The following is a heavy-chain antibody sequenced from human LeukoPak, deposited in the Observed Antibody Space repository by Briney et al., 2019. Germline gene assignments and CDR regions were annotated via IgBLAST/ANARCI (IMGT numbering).Heavy chain of an antibody. J-gene: IGHJ4*02. CDR3: STLTSRGLSDS. D-gene: IGHD1-20*01. CDR1: GFTFTNAW. V-gene: IGHV3-15*07. Sequence: SGGSLRLSCAASGFTFTNAWMNWVRQAPGKGLEWVGRIKSKADGETIDYAAPVKGRFTFSRDDSKNMLYLQMNSLKCEDTAVYYCSTLTSRGLSDSWGQGTLVTVSS. CDR2: IKSKADGETI.